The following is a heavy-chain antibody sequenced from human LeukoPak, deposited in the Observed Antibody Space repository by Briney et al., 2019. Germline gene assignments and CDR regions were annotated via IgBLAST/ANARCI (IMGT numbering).Heavy chain of an antibody. D-gene: IGHD6-19*01. V-gene: IGHV4-28*01. CDR3: ARNQAVAANRGAFDI. J-gene: IGHJ3*02. CDR2: IYYSGST. CDR1: GYSISSNNW. Sequence: PSDTLTLTCAVSGYSISSNNWWACIRQPPGKGLEWIGYIYYSGSTYYNPYNPSLTSRVTKTVDTSKNQFSLKLDSVTEIDTAMYYCARNQAVAANRGAFDIWGQGTMVTVSS.